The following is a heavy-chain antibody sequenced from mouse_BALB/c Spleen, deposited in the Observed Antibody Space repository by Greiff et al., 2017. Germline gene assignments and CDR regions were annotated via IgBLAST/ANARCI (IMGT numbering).Heavy chain of an antibody. V-gene: IGHV2-9-2*01. CDR2: IWTGGGT. J-gene: IGHJ4*01. D-gene: IGHD1-1*01. CDR1: GFSLTSYD. CDR3: VRDRGYGSSYYAMDY. Sequence: VKLVESGPGLVAPSQSLSITCTVSGFSLTSYDISWIRQPPGKGLEWLGVIWTGGGTNYNSAFMSRLSISKDNSKSQVFLKMNSLQTDDTAIYYCVRDRGYGSSYYAMDYWGQGTSVTVSS.